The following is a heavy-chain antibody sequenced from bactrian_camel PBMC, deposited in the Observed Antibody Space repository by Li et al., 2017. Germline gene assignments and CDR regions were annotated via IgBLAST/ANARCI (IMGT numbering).Heavy chain of an antibody. CDR2: IGSDGRP. CDR3: WSLSRTPTPCLVVLVQRVT. J-gene: IGHJ4*01. D-gene: IGHD1*01. V-gene: IGHV3S67*01. Sequence: DVQLVESGGGSVRPGGSLRLTCTASGFTFGDQDMGWYRQASGTECELVATIGSDGRPYYSDSVKGRFTISQERAKNAVHLQMDSLNLRTRPCITVWSLSRTPTPCLVVLVQRVTGVRGPRSPSP. CDR1: GFTFGDQD.